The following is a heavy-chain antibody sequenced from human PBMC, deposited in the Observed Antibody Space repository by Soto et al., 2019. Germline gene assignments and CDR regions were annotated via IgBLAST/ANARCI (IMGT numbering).Heavy chain of an antibody. CDR2: LDPSDSYT. J-gene: IGHJ4*02. CDR1: GYSFTRYW. CDR3: ARHLPSSWNCDF. V-gene: IGHV5-10-1*01. D-gene: IGHD6-19*01. Sequence: PGESLKISCKASGYSFTRYWISWVRQMPGKGLEWMGRLDPSDSYTSYSPSFQGHVTISTDKSISTAYLQWSSLKASDSAMYYCARHLPSSWNCDFWGQGTLVTVSS.